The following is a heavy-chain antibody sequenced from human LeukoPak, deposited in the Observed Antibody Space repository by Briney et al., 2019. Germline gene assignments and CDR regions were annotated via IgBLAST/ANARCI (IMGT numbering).Heavy chain of an antibody. CDR3: VKRDVSQNNFDY. V-gene: IGHV3-30*02. CDR2: IRYDGSYK. D-gene: IGHD5/OR15-5a*01. Sequence: PGGSLRLSCAASGFTFSSYGMHWVRQAPGKGLEWVAFIRYDGSYKYYVDSVKGRFTISRDNSKNTLYLQMNSLRGEDTAVYYCVKRDVSQNNFDYWGQGTLVTVSS. J-gene: IGHJ4*02. CDR1: GFTFSSYG.